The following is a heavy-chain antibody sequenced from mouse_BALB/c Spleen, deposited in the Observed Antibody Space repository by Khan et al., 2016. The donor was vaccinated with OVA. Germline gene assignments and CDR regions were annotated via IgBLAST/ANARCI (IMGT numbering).Heavy chain of an antibody. V-gene: IGHV3-2*02. CDR3: ARKDYYDKDPFPY. J-gene: IGHJ3*01. Sequence: VQLQESGPGLVKPSQSLSLTCTVTGYSITSEFAWNWIRQFPGNKLEWMGYINYSGNTRFNPSLKSLTSITRDTSRNQFFLQLNSVTTEDTATYYVARKDYYDKDPFPYGGQGILVTDSA. D-gene: IGHD2-4*01. CDR1: GYSITSEFA. CDR2: INYSGNT.